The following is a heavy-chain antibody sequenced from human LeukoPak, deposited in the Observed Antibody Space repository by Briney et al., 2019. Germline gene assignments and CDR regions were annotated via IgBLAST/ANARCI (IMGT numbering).Heavy chain of an antibody. J-gene: IGHJ4*02. CDR3: ARGPSGYHNT. Sequence: PGGSLRLSCAASGFTFNNYAMHWVRQAPGKGLEWVAVVSYDESDKYYADSVKGRFTISRDNSKNALYLQMNSLRAEDTAVYYCARGPSGYHNTGGQGTLVTVSS. V-gene: IGHV3-30*14. D-gene: IGHD5-12*01. CDR2: VSYDESDK. CDR1: GFTFNNYA.